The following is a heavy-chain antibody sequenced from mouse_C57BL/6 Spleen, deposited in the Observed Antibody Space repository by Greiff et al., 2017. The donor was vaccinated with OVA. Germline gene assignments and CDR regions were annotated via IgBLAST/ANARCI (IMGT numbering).Heavy chain of an antibody. Sequence: DVHLVESGGGLVQPGGSMKLSCAASGFTFSDAWMDWVRQSPEKGLEWVAEIRNKANNHATYYAESVKGRFTNSSDDSKSSVYLQMNSLRAEDTGIYYCTSSYYYGSSHWYFDVRGTGTTVTVSS. V-gene: IGHV6-6*01. CDR3: TSSYYYGSSHWYFDV. CDR2: IRNKANNHAT. J-gene: IGHJ1*03. CDR1: GFTFSDAW. D-gene: IGHD1-1*01.